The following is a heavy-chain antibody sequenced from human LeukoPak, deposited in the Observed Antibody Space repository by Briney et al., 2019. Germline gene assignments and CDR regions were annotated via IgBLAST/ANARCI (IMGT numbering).Heavy chain of an antibody. Sequence: PGRSLRLSCAASGFTFDDYAMHWVRQAPGKGLEWVSGISWNSGSIGYADSVKGRFTISRDNAKNSLYLQMNSLRAEDMALYYCAKGQWGELLSALDYSGQGTLVTVSS. CDR1: GFTFDDYA. CDR3: AKGQWGELLSALDY. V-gene: IGHV3-9*03. D-gene: IGHD1-26*01. CDR2: ISWNSGSI. J-gene: IGHJ4*02.